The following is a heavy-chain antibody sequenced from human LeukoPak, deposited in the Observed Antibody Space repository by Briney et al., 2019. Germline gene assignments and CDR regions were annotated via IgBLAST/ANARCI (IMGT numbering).Heavy chain of an antibody. CDR1: GFAFSSYT. V-gene: IGHV3-23*01. Sequence: GGSLRLSCAASGFAFSSYTMSWVRQAPGKGLERVSGISGRSDSIYYADSVEGRFTISRDYSKSTVDLQMNSLRAEDTAVYYCAREKWERHHCGVDVWGQGTTVTVSS. J-gene: IGHJ6*02. CDR3: AREKWERHHCGVDV. D-gene: IGHD1-26*01. CDR2: ISGRSDSI.